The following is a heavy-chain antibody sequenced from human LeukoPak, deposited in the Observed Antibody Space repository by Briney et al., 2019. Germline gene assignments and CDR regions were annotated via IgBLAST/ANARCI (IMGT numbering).Heavy chain of an antibody. J-gene: IGHJ4*02. CDR3: ARHALLTFGGVIVRPLIY. V-gene: IGHV4-38-2*01. CDR1: GYSISSGYY. Sequence: PSETLSLTCAVSGYSISSGYYWGWIRQPPGKGLEWIGSIYHSGSTYYNPSLKSRVTISVDTSTNQFSLKLSSVTAADSAVYYCARHALLTFGGVIVRPLIYWGQGTLVTVSS. CDR2: IYHSGST. D-gene: IGHD3-16*02.